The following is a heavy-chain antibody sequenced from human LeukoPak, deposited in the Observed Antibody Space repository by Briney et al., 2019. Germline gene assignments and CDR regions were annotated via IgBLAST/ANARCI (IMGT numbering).Heavy chain of an antibody. CDR1: GFTFSDYY. CDR3: ASTLYSGGYYVDY. CDR2: ISSSGSTI. V-gene: IGHV3-11*01. J-gene: IGHJ4*02. Sequence: PGGSLRLSCAASGFTFSDYYMSWIRQAPGKGLEWVSYISSSGSTIYYADSVKGRFTISRDNAKNSLYLQMNSLRAEDTAVYYCASTLYSGGYYVDYWGQGTLVTVSS. D-gene: IGHD1-26*01.